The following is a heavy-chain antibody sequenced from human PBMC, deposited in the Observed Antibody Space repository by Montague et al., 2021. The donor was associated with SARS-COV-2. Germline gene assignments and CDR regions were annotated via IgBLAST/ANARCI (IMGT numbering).Heavy chain of an antibody. Sequence: TLSLTCTVSGVSISSGDYYWAWIRQHPGKGLEWLGFIYHSGSTFYNPSLKSRLTISIDTSNNQFSLKLSSVTAADTAVYYCARGRGVNYMVGATSGFDYWGQGSLVTVSS. J-gene: IGHJ4*02. D-gene: IGHD1-26*01. V-gene: IGHV4-31*03. CDR1: GVSISSGDYY. CDR3: ARGRGVNYMVGATSGFDY. CDR2: IYHSGST.